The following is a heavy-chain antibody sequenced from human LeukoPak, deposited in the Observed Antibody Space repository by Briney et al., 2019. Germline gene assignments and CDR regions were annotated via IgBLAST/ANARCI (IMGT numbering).Heavy chain of an antibody. CDR1: GGSISSSSYY. D-gene: IGHD2-15*01. J-gene: IGHJ4*02. CDR3: ARTQLGYCSGGSCYGDY. CDR2: IYYSGST. V-gene: IGHV4-39*01. Sequence: SETLSLTCTVSGGSISSSSYYWGWIRQPPGRGLEWIGSIYYSGSTYYNPSLKSRVTISVDTSKNQFSLKLSSVTAADTAVYYCARTQLGYCSGGSCYGDYWGQGTLVTVSP.